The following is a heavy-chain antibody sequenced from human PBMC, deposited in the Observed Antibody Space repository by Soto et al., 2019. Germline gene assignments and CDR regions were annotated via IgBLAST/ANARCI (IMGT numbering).Heavy chain of an antibody. V-gene: IGHV1-69*13. Sequence: SVKVSCKASGGTFSSYAISWVRQARGQGLEWMGGIIPIFGTANYAQKFQGRVTITADESTSTAYMELSSLRSEDTAVYYCAREIQLWSFYYYYGMDVWGQGTTVTVSS. CDR1: GGTFSSYA. CDR2: IIPIFGTA. J-gene: IGHJ6*02. D-gene: IGHD5-18*01. CDR3: AREIQLWSFYYYYGMDV.